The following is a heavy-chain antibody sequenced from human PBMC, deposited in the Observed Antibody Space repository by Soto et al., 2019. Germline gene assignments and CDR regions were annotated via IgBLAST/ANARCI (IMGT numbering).Heavy chain of an antibody. D-gene: IGHD6-19*01. CDR1: GDSISTDY. J-gene: IGHJ6*02. V-gene: IGHV4-59*12. Sequence: SETLSLTCTVSGDSISTDYWSWIRQSPGKGLEWIGFIYYGGSTKYNPSLKSRVTISVDTSKNQFSLKLSSVTAADTAVYYCASLRTLAVAGQDDYYYYYAMDVWGQGTTVTVSS. CDR2: IYYGGST. CDR3: ASLRTLAVAGQDDYYYYYAMDV.